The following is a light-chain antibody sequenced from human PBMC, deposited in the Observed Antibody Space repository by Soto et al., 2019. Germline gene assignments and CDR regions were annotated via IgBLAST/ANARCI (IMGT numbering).Light chain of an antibody. V-gene: IGKV3-20*01. J-gene: IGKJ3*01. CDR1: QSVRSY. Sequence: EVVLTQSPATLSLSPGESATLSCRASQSVRSYLAWYQQKPGQAPRLLIYGASNRATGIPARFSGSGSGTDFTLTISRLEPEDFAVYYCQHYGSSPGVTFGPGTKVDIK. CDR2: GAS. CDR3: QHYGSSPGVT.